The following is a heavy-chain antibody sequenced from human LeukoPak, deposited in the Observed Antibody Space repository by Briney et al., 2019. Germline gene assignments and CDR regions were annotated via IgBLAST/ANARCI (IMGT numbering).Heavy chain of an antibody. Sequence: GGSLRLSCAASGFTFSDYYMSWIRQAPGKGLEWISAISSTGGTAYYADSVKGRFTISRDNSENSLYLQMNSLRAEDTAVYYCAKCILTGYYKGYMDVWGKGTTVTISS. CDR2: ISSTGGTA. J-gene: IGHJ6*03. CDR3: AKCILTGYYKGYMDV. D-gene: IGHD3-9*01. CDR1: GFTFSDYY. V-gene: IGHV3-23*01.